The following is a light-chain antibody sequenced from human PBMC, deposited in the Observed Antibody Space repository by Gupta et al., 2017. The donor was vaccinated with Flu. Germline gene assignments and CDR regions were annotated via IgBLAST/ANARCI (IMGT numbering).Light chain of an antibody. Sequence: QSALTQPRSVYGSPGQSVTISCTGTSSDIGTYNYVSWYQQHPGKAPKVFIYDVTKRPSGVPDRFSGSKSGNTASLTISGLQAEDEGDYYCCSYAGSYIPVVFGGGTKLTVL. CDR3: CSYAGSYIPVV. CDR1: SSDIGTYNY. V-gene: IGLV2-11*01. J-gene: IGLJ2*01. CDR2: DVT.